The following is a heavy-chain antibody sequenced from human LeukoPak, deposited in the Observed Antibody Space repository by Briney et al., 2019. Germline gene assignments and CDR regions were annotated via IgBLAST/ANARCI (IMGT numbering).Heavy chain of an antibody. J-gene: IGHJ4*02. D-gene: IGHD6-13*01. CDR2: INHSGSM. V-gene: IGHV4-59*01. CDR1: GGSIDTYY. CDR3: AREAQYSNSWYLDY. Sequence: ASETLSLTCTVSGGSIDTYYWTWIRQSPGKGLEWIAYINHSGSMNFNPSLRSRVTISVDTSKNQFSLKLSSVTAADTAVYYCAREAQYSNSWYLDYWGQGTLVTVSS.